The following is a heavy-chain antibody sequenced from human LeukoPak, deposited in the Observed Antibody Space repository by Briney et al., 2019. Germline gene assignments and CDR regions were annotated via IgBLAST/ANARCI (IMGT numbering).Heavy chain of an antibody. CDR2: ISSSSSYI. Sequence: GGSLRLSCAASGFTFSSYSMNWVRQAPGKGLEWVSSISSSSSYIYYADSVKGRFTISRDNAKNSLYLQMNSLRAEDTAVYYCARDFHCYDSSGYSKTDAFDIWGQGTMVTVSS. CDR3: ARDFHCYDSSGYSKTDAFDI. J-gene: IGHJ3*02. D-gene: IGHD3-22*01. V-gene: IGHV3-21*01. CDR1: GFTFSSYS.